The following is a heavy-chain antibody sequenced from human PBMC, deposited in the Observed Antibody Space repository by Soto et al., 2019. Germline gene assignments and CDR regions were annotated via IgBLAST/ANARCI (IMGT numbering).Heavy chain of an antibody. CDR2: INAGNGNT. CDR1: GYTFTSYA. J-gene: IGHJ6*02. Sequence: ASVKVSCKASGYTFTSYAMHWVRQAPGQRLEWMGWINAGNGNTKYSQKFQGRVTITRDTSASTAYMELSSLRSEDTAVYYCARGYCSSTSCYGPLYYYGMDVWGQGTTVTVS. V-gene: IGHV1-3*01. D-gene: IGHD2-2*01. CDR3: ARGYCSSTSCYGPLYYYGMDV.